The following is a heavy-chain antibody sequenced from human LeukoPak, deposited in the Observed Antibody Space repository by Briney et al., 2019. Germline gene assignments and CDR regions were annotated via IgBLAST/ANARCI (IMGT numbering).Heavy chain of an antibody. J-gene: IGHJ4*02. CDR1: GGSFSGYY. V-gene: IGHV4-34*01. CDR3: ARSNMVRGVIIIPRHYFDY. D-gene: IGHD3-10*01. Sequence: SETLSLTCAVYGGSFSGYYWSWIRQPPGKGLEWIGEINHSGSTNYNPSLKSRVTISVDTSKNQFSLKLSSVTAADTAVHYCARSNMVRGVIIIPRHYFDYWGQGTLVTVSS. CDR2: INHSGST.